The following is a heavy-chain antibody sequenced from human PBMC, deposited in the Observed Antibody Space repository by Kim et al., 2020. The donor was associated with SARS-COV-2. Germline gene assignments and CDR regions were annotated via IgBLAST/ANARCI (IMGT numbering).Heavy chain of an antibody. CDR3: ARVPYCSSTSCYVEVPGAFDI. D-gene: IGHD2-2*01. V-gene: IGHV3-7*03. J-gene: IGHJ3*02. CDR1: GFTFSSYW. CDR2: IKQDGSEK. Sequence: GGSLRLSCAASGFTFSSYWMSWVRQAPGKGLEWVANIKQDGSEKYYVDSVKGRFTISRDNAKNSLYLQMNSLRAEDTAVYYCARVPYCSSTSCYVEVPGAFDIGGQGTMVTVSS.